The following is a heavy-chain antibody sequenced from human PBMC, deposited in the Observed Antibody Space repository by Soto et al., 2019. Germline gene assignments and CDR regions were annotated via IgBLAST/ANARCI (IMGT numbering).Heavy chain of an antibody. Sequence: GGSLRLSCAASGFTFSSYSMNWVRQAPGKGLEWVSSISSSSSYIYYADSVKGRFTISRDNAKNSLYLQMNSLRAEDTAVYYCARKPPGTGDPAWYFDLWGRGTLVTVSS. J-gene: IGHJ2*01. D-gene: IGHD6-13*01. CDR2: ISSSSSYI. CDR1: GFTFSSYS. V-gene: IGHV3-21*01. CDR3: ARKPPGTGDPAWYFDL.